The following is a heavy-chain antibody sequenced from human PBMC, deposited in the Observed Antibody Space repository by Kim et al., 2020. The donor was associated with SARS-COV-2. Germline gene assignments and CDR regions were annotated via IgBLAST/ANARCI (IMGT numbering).Heavy chain of an antibody. J-gene: IGHJ4*02. D-gene: IGHD5-12*01. CDR2: ST. V-gene: IGHV4-34*01. CDR3: ARFEDIVADY. Sequence: STTSNPSLQSRVTISVDTSKNQFSLKLSSVTAADTAVYYCARFEDIVADYWGQGTLVTVSS.